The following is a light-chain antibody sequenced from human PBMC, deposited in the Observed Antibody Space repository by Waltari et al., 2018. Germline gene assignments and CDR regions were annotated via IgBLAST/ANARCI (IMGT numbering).Light chain of an antibody. CDR1: KLGKKS. CDR2: LDT. J-gene: IGLJ1*01. V-gene: IGLV3-1*01. Sequence: SYELTQPPSVSVSPGQTATITCSGDKLGKKSTCGYQQKPGQSPRLVIYLDTKLPTAIPERFSASNSGNTATLTISGTQPIEEADYYCQAWDSSVSYVFGTGTKVTVL. CDR3: QAWDSSVSYV.